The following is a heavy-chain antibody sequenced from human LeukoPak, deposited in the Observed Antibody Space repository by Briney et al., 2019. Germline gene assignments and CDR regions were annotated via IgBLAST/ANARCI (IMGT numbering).Heavy chain of an antibody. Sequence: SETLSLTCAVYGGSFSGYYWSWIRQPPGKGLEWIGEINHSGSTNYNPSLKSRVTISVDTSKNQFSLKLSSVTAADTAVYYCARLYRYYDFWSGYYDAFDIWGQGTMVTVSS. D-gene: IGHD3-3*01. CDR3: ARLYRYYDFWSGYYDAFDI. V-gene: IGHV4-34*01. CDR2: INHSGST. CDR1: GGSFSGYY. J-gene: IGHJ3*02.